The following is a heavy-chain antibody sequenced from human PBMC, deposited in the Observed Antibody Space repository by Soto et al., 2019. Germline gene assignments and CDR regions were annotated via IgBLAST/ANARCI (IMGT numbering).Heavy chain of an antibody. J-gene: IGHJ4*02. CDR1: GGSVSSGSYY. D-gene: IGHD5-12*01. V-gene: IGHV4-61*01. Sequence: SETLSLTCTVSGGSVSSGSYYWSWIRQPPGKGLEWIGYIYYSGSTNYNPSLKSRVTISVDTSKNQFSLKLSSVTAADTAVYYCARGGYSGYDSNFDYWGQGTLVTVSS. CDR3: ARGGYSGYDSNFDY. CDR2: IYYSGST.